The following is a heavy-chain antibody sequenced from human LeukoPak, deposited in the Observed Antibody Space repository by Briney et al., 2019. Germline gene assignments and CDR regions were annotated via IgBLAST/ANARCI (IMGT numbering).Heavy chain of an antibody. V-gene: IGHV3-11*01. CDR2: TSSFDGTV. CDR3: ARGGGLDV. CDR1: GFTFTEYY. J-gene: IGHJ6*02. Sequence: PGGSLRLSCAASGFTFTEYYMSWIRQAPGKGPEWISYTSSFDGTVNYAESVKGRFTISRDNAKNSLYLQMSNLRAEDTAVYFCARGGGLDVWGQGATVTVSS. D-gene: IGHD3-16*01.